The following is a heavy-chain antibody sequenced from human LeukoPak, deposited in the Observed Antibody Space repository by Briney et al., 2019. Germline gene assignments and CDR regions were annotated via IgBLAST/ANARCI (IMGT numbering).Heavy chain of an antibody. Sequence: SETLSLTCTVSGGSTSSYYWSWIRQPAGKGLEWIGRIYTSGSTNYNPSLKSRVTMSVDTSKNQFSLKLSSVTAADTAVYYCAREAPPTYYDYVWGSYRFSPFGYWGQGTLVTVSS. V-gene: IGHV4-4*07. D-gene: IGHD3-16*02. J-gene: IGHJ4*02. CDR2: IYTSGST. CDR3: AREAPPTYYDYVWGSYRFSPFGY. CDR1: GGSTSSYY.